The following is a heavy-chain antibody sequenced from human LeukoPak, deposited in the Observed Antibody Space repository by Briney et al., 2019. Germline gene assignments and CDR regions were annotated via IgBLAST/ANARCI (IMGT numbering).Heavy chain of an antibody. CDR1: GGSFSGYY. CDR2: INHSGST. J-gene: IGHJ4*02. V-gene: IGHV4-34*01. CDR3: ARTGYGTYYFDY. Sequence: SETLSLTCAVYGGSFSGYYWSWIRQPPGKGLEWIGEINHSGSTNYNPSLQSQVTISVDTSKNQFSLKLSSVTAADTAVYYCARTGYGTYYFDYWGQGTLVTVSS. D-gene: IGHD5-18*01.